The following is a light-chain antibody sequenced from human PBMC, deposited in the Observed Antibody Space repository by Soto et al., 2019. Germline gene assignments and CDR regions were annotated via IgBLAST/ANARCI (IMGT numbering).Light chain of an antibody. V-gene: IGLV4-60*03. CDR3: ETWDTNTRV. CDR1: SGHSTHT. Sequence: QSVLTQSSSASASLGSSVKLTCTLSSGHSTHTIAWHQQQPGKAPRFLMKLESSGGGNTGSGVPARFSGSSSGADRYLIISNLQSDDEADYYCETWDTNTRVFGGGTKLTVL. J-gene: IGLJ3*02. CDR2: LESSGGG.